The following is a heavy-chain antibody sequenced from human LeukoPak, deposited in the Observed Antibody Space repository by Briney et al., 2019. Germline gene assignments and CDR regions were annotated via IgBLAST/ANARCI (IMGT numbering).Heavy chain of an antibody. CDR3: ARGKGSSWFDY. Sequence: GASVEVSCKASGYTFTGQYMHWVRQAPGEGLEWMGWMDPNSGGTKYAQKFQGWVTLTRDTSISTAYLELSRLKSDDTAVYYCARGKGSSWFDYWGQGTLVTVSS. CDR2: MDPNSGGT. J-gene: IGHJ4*02. D-gene: IGHD6-13*01. V-gene: IGHV1-2*04. CDR1: GYTFTGQY.